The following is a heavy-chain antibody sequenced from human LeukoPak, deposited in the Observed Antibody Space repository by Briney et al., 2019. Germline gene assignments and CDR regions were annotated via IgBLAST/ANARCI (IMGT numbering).Heavy chain of an antibody. CDR1: GFTFSSYG. V-gene: IGHV3-30*18. CDR2: ISYDGSNK. D-gene: IGHD3-16*02. J-gene: IGHJ4*02. CDR3: AKALLRLGELSSSLFDY. Sequence: GGSLRLSCAASGFTFSSYGMHWVRQAPAKGLDWVAVISYDGSNKYYADSVKGRFTISRDNSKNTLYLQMHSLRAEDTAVYYCAKALLRLGELSSSLFDYWGQGTLVTLSS.